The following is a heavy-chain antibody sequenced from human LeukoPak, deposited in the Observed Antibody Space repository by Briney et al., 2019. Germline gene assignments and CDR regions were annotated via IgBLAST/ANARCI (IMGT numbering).Heavy chain of an antibody. CDR1: GFTFSTYA. CDR3: AKSSRAAAVNWFDP. V-gene: IGHV3-23*01. J-gene: IGHJ5*02. D-gene: IGHD6-13*01. CDR2: IGGSGRST. Sequence: PGGSLRLSCATSGFTFSTYAMSWVRQAPGKGPEWVSGIGGSGRSTDYADSVKGRFTISRDNSKNTLYLQMNSLRAEDTAVYYCAKSSRAAAVNWFDPWGQGTLVTVSS.